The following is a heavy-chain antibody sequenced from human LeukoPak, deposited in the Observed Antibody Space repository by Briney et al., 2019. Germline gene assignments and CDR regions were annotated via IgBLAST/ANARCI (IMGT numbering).Heavy chain of an antibody. V-gene: IGHV3-7*03. CDR1: GFTFSSFW. J-gene: IGHJ4*02. CDR2: IRQDGSEK. Sequence: GGSLRLSCAASGFTFSSFWMSWVRQAPGKGLEWVANIRQDGSEKYYVDSVKGRFAISRDNAKNSLYLQMSSLRVEDTAIYYCARRYFDYWGQGTLVTVSS. CDR3: ARRYFDY.